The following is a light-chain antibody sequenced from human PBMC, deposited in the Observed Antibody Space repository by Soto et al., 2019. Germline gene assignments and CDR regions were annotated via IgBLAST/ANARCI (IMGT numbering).Light chain of an antibody. CDR1: QSVSNSY. CDR2: GVS. J-gene: IGKJ2*01. CDR3: QQYGTSPWMYT. V-gene: IGKV3-20*01. Sequence: EIVLTQSPGTLSLSPGERATLSCRASQSVSNSYLAWYQQKPGQAPRLLIFGVSSRATGIPDRFSGSGSGTDFTLTISRLEYEDFAVYYCQQYGTSPWMYTFGQGTKLEIK.